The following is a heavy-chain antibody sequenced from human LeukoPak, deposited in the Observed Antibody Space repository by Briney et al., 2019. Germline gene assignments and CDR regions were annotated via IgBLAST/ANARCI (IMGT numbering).Heavy chain of an antibody. CDR1: GFTFSSYG. CDR3: ARDGGPGDDYGDY. Sequence: PGGSLRLSCAASGFTFSSYGMHCVRQAPGKGLEWVVVIWYDGSNKNYAASVKGRFTISRDNSKNTLYLQMNSLRAEDTAVYYCARDGGPGDDYGDYWGQGTLVTVSS. J-gene: IGHJ4*02. CDR2: IWYDGSNK. D-gene: IGHD2-21*01. V-gene: IGHV3-33*01.